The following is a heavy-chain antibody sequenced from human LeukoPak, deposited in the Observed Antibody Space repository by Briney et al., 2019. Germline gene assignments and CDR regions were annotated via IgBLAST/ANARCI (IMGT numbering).Heavy chain of an antibody. CDR1: GGPISSGGYY. V-gene: IGHV4-31*03. CDR3: ARNGGNSDFDY. D-gene: IGHD4-23*01. J-gene: IGHJ4*02. Sequence: PSQTLSLTCTVSGGPISSGGYYWSWIRQHPGKGLEWIGYIYYSGSTYYNPSLKSRVTISVDTSKNQFSLKLSSVTAADTAVYYCARNGGNSDFDYWGQGTLVTVSS. CDR2: IYYSGST.